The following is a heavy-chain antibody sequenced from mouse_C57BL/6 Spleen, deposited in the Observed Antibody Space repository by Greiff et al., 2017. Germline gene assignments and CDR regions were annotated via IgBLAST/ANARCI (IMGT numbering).Heavy chain of an antibody. J-gene: IGHJ4*01. D-gene: IGHD2-4*01. CDR3: ARHRMDYGLYAMDY. CDR2: ISNGGGST. Sequence: EVHLVESGGGLVQPGGSLKLSCAASGFTFSDYYMYWVRQTPEKRLEWVAYISNGGGSTYYPDTVKGRFTSSRDNAKNTLYLQMSRLKSEDTAMYYCARHRMDYGLYAMDYWGQGTSVTVSS. CDR1: GFTFSDYY. V-gene: IGHV5-12*01.